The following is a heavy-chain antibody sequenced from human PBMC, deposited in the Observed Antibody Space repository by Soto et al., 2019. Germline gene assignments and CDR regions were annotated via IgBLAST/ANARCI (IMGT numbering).Heavy chain of an antibody. CDR3: ARDRPQYYDYVWGSYGDYYGMDV. CDR2: ISSSSSTI. D-gene: IGHD3-16*01. J-gene: IGHJ6*02. Sequence: EVQLVESGGGLVQPGGSLRLSCAASGFTFSSYSMNWVRQAPGKGLEWVSYISSSSSTIYYADSVKGRFTISRDNAKNSLYLQMNSLRDEDAAVYYCARDRPQYYDYVWGSYGDYYGMDVWGQGTTVTVSS. CDR1: GFTFSSYS. V-gene: IGHV3-48*02.